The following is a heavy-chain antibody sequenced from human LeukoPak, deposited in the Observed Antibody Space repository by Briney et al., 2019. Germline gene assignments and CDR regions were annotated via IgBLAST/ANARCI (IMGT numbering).Heavy chain of an antibody. D-gene: IGHD1-26*01. CDR2: IKTKTDGGTT. Sequence: GGSLRLSCAASGFTFSNAWMSWVRQAPGKGLEWVGRIKTKTDGGTTDYAAPVKGRFTISRDDSKNTLYLLMNSLKTEDTAVYYCTTEVLGGATDGTFDIWGQGTMVTVSS. CDR3: TTEVLGGATDGTFDI. J-gene: IGHJ3*02. CDR1: GFTFSNAW. V-gene: IGHV3-15*01.